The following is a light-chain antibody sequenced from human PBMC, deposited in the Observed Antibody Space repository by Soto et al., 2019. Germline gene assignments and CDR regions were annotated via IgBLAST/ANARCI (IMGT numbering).Light chain of an antibody. CDR1: QGIRND. V-gene: IGKV1-17*01. CDR2: AAS. Sequence: DIQMTQSPSSLSASVGDRVTIXXRASQGIRNDLVWYQQKPGKAPKRLXXAASSLQSGVPSRFSGSGSGTEFTLTISSLQPEDFATYFCLQHNSYIGTWTFGQGTKVDIK. CDR3: LQHNSYIGTWT. J-gene: IGKJ1*01.